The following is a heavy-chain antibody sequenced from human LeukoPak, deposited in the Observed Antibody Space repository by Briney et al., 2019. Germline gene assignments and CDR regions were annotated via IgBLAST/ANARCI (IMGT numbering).Heavy chain of an antibody. D-gene: IGHD2-15*01. Sequence: GASLRLSCAAAGFTFSSYAMSWVRQAPGKGLEWVSHISASGRTTDYADSVKGRFTISRDNSKNTVYLQMNSLRAEDTAVYYCAKLCSGGSCDWNYWGQGTLVTVSS. V-gene: IGHV3-23*01. CDR3: AKLCSGGSCDWNY. CDR1: GFTFSSYA. CDR2: ISASGRTT. J-gene: IGHJ4*02.